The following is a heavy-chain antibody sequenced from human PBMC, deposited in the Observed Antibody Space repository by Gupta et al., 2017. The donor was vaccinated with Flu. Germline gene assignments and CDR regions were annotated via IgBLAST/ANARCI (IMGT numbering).Heavy chain of an antibody. CDR3: ARDRGVFSVIETSEFEY. D-gene: IGHD3-10*01. CDR1: GFVFSAYG. CDR2: ISYDGSNK. J-gene: IGHJ4*02. V-gene: IGHV3-30*19. Sequence: QVQLVESGGGVVQPGRSLRLSCAASGFVFSAYGMHWVRQAPGKGLEWVALISYDGSNKYHLDSVKGRFTISRDNSKNTLYLQMNSLRVDDTAVYYCARDRGVFSVIETSEFEYWGQGSLVTVSS.